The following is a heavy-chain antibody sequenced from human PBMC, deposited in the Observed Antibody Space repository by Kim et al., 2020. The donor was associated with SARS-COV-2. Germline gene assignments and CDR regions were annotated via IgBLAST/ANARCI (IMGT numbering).Heavy chain of an antibody. CDR1: GGSISSYY. J-gene: IGHJ4*02. D-gene: IGHD6-19*01. V-gene: IGHV4-59*13. Sequence: SETLSLTCTISGGSISSYYWNWIRQSPGKGLDWIGFVTSSANTNYNPSLKSRVTISLDTSKNQFSLKLSSVTAADTALYYCARVSAVGGTRNFDYWGQGTLVTVSS. CDR2: VTSSANT. CDR3: ARVSAVGGTRNFDY.